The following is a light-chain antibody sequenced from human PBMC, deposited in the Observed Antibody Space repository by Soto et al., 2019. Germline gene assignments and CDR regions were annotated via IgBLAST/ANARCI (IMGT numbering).Light chain of an antibody. V-gene: IGLV1-40*01. J-gene: IGLJ2*01. CDR2: GNS. CDR3: QSYDSSLSGVV. CDR1: SSNIGAGYD. Sequence: QPVLTQPPSVSGAPGRRVTISCTGGSSNIGAGYDVHWYQHLPGTAPKLLIYGNSNRPSGVPDRFSGSKSGTSASLAITGLQAEDEADYYCQSYDSSLSGVVFGGGTQLTVL.